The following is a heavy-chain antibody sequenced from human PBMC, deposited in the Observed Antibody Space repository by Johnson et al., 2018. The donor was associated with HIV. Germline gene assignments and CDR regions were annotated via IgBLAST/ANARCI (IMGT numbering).Heavy chain of an antibody. D-gene: IGHD2-21*02. Sequence: VQLVESGGGLVKPGGSPKLSCEASGFTFSNVWMHWVRQAPGKGLEWVGRIKSKSYGGTIDYAAPVKGRFTISRDDSKNTLYLQMNSLKTEETAVYYCTTDLPDGTGGDCYNAFDLWCQGTMVTVSS. V-gene: IGHV3-15*01. J-gene: IGHJ3*01. CDR3: TTDLPDGTGGDCYNAFDL. CDR2: IKSKSYGGTI. CDR1: GFTFSNVW.